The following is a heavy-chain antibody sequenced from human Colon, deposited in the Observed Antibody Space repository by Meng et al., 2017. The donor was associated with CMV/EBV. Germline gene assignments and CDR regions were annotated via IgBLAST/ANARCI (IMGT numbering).Heavy chain of an antibody. J-gene: IGHJ4*02. CDR2: MNPNSGET. Sequence: ASVKVSCKASGYMFNVYYIHWVRQARGQGLEWMGWMNPNSGETNYAQKFQDRVTLTRDTSTGTAFMDLTSLRSDDTAVYYCARLLSGGWERDLGDYWGQGTLVTVS. CDR1: GYMFNVYY. CDR3: ARLLSGGWERDLGDY. V-gene: IGHV1-2*02. D-gene: IGHD2-15*01.